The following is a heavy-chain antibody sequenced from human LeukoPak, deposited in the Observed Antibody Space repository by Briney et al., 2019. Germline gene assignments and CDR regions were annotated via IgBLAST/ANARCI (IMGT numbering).Heavy chain of an antibody. V-gene: IGHV4-59*01. CDR3: ARDSGYYYDSSGYRGYYYYMDV. CDR1: GGSISSYY. Sequence: SETLSLTCTVSGGSISSYYWSWIRQPPGMGLEWIGYIYYSGSTNYNPSLKSRVTISVDTSKNQFSLKLSSVTAADTAVYYCARDSGYYYDSSGYRGYYYYMDVWGKGTTVTISS. D-gene: IGHD3-22*01. J-gene: IGHJ6*03. CDR2: IYYSGST.